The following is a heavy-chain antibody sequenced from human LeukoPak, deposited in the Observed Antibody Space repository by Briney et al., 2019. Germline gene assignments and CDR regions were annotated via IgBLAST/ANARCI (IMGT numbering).Heavy chain of an antibody. CDR1: GGSISSGSYY. Sequence: SETLSLTCTVSGGSISSGSYYWSWIRQPAGKGLEWIGRIYTSGSTNYNPSLKSRVTISVDTSKNQFSLKLSSVTAADTAVFYCARDQLRFASGMDVWGKGTTVTVSS. V-gene: IGHV4-61*02. D-gene: IGHD3-3*01. J-gene: IGHJ6*04. CDR3: ARDQLRFASGMDV. CDR2: IYTSGST.